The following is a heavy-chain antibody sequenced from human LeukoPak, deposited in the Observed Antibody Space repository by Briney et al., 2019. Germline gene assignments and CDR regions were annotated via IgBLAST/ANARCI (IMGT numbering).Heavy chain of an antibody. CDR2: INPNSGGT. D-gene: IGHD3-3*01. J-gene: IGHJ4*02. Sequence: ASVKVSCKASGYTFTGYYMHWVRQAPGQGLEWMGWINPNSGGTNYAQKFQGRVTMTRDTSISTAYMELSRLRSDDTAVYYCARGRIFGVVISPLDYWGQGTLVTVSS. V-gene: IGHV1-2*02. CDR3: ARGRIFGVVISPLDY. CDR1: GYTFTGYY.